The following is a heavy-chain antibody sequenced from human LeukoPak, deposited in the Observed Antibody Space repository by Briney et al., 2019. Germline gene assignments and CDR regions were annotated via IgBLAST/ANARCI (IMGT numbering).Heavy chain of an antibody. Sequence: GGSLRLSCAASGFTFSSYSMNWVRQAPGKGLEWVSGIGSNSVPTVYADSVKGRFTISRDNSKSMLYLQMDSLRVEDAAVYYCAKHCSGYCNTASEKRFDPWGQGTLVTVSS. CDR1: GFTFSSYS. V-gene: IGHV3-23*01. J-gene: IGHJ5*02. D-gene: IGHD2-2*03. CDR3: AKHCSGYCNTASEKRFDP. CDR2: IGSNSVPT.